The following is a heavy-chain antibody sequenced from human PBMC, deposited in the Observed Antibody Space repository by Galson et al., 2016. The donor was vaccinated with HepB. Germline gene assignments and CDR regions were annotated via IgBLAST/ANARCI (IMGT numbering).Heavy chain of an antibody. J-gene: IGHJ6*02. D-gene: IGHD6-6*01. CDR2: IGGSDDRT. CDR1: GFTLSSNA. Sequence: SLRLSCAASGFTLSSNAMAWVRQAPGKGLEWVSAIGGSDDRTDYADSVKGRFTISRDNSKNTLYLQMNSLRAEDTAVYYCAKVRQLAYSYGRDVWGQGTTVTVSS. CDR3: AKVRQLAYSYGRDV. V-gene: IGHV3-23*01.